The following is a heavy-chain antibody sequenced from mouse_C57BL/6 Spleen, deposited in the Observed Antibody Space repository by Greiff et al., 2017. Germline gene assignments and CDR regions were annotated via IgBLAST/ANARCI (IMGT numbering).Heavy chain of an antibody. J-gene: IGHJ2*01. CDR2: ISDGGSYT. D-gene: IGHD1-3*01. CDR1: GFTFSSYA. CDR3: ARERGSHFGY. Sequence: EVMLVESGGGLVKPGGSLKLSCAASGFTFSSYAMSWVRQTPEKRLEWVATISDGGSYTYYPDNVKGRFTISRDNAKNNLYLQMSHLKSEDTAMYYCARERGSHFGYWGQGTTLTVSS. V-gene: IGHV5-4*01.